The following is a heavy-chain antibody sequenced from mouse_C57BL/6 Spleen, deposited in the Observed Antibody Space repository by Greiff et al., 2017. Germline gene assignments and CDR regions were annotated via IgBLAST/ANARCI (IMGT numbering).Heavy chain of an antibody. D-gene: IGHD1-1*01. J-gene: IGHJ4*01. CDR3: ATIYYYGSSPTFDYAMDY. V-gene: IGHV1-22*01. Sequence: EVQLQQSGPELVKPGASVKMSCKASGYTFTDYNMHWVKQSHGKSLEWIGYINPNNGGTSYNQKFKGKATLTVNKSSSTAYMELRSLTSEDSAVYYCATIYYYGSSPTFDYAMDYWGQGTSVTVSS. CDR1: GYTFTDYN. CDR2: INPNNGGT.